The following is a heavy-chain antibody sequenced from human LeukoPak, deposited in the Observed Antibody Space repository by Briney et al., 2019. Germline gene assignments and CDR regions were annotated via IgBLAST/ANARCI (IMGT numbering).Heavy chain of an antibody. CDR3: ARVYYDSSGYVDY. D-gene: IGHD3-22*01. V-gene: IGHV4-31*03. CDR1: GVSISSGGYY. J-gene: IGHJ4*02. CDR2: IYYSGST. Sequence: KPSETLSLTCTVSGVSISSGGYYWSWIRQHPGKGRGWIGYIYYSGSTYYNPSLKSRVTISVDTSKNQFSLKLSSVTAADTAVYYCARVYYDSSGYVDYWGQGTLVTVSS.